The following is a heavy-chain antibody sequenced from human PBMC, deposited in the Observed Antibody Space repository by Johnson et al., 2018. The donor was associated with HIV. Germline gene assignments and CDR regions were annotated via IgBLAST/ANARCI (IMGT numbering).Heavy chain of an antibody. CDR1: GFTVSSNY. CDR2: ISGSGGST. V-gene: IGHV3-23*04. Sequence: VQLVESGGGVVQPGGSLRLSCAASGFTVSSNYMSWVRQAPGKGLEWVSAISGSGGSTYYADSVKGRFTISRDNSKNTLYLQMNSLRAEDTAVYYCAKDNYYYDSSGYYPDAFDIWGQGTMVTVSS. D-gene: IGHD3-22*01. CDR3: AKDNYYYDSSGYYPDAFDI. J-gene: IGHJ3*02.